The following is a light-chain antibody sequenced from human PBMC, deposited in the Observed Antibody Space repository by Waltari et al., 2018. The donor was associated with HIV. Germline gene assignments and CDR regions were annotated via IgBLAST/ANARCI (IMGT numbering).Light chain of an antibody. CDR2: DVS. CDR1: SRDIDGYNY. J-gene: IGLJ2*01. V-gene: IGLV2-14*03. Sequence: QSALTQPASVSGSPGQSITISCTGTSRDIDGYNYVSWYQQHPGKAPKLMIYDVSNRPSGLSNRFSGSKSGNTASLTISGLQAEDEADYYCSSYTSSSTKVFGGGTKLTVL. CDR3: SSYTSSSTKV.